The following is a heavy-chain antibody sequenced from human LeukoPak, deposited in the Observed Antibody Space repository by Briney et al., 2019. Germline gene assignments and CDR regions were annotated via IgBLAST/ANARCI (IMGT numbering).Heavy chain of an antibody. CDR3: ARQGDYGDYHD. Sequence: PSETLSLTCTVSGGSISSYYWSWIRQPPGKGLEWIGYIYYSGSTNYNPSLKSRVTISVDTSKNQFSLKLSSVTAADTAVYYCARQGDYGDYHDWGQGTLVTVSS. CDR1: GGSISSYY. CDR2: IYYSGST. J-gene: IGHJ4*02. V-gene: IGHV4-59*08. D-gene: IGHD4-17*01.